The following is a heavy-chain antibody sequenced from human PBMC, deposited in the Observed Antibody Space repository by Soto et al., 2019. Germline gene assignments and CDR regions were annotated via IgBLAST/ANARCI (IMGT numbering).Heavy chain of an antibody. CDR2: IIPIFGTA. J-gene: IGHJ5*02. V-gene: IGHV1-69*01. CDR3: AREGAKGSWFDP. CDR1: GGTFSSYA. Sequence: QVQLVQSGAEVKKPGSSVKVSCKASGGTFSSYAISWVRQAPGQGLEWMGGIIPIFGTANSAQKFQGRVTITADESTSTADMELSSLRSEDTAVYYYAREGAKGSWFDPWCQGTLVTLSS.